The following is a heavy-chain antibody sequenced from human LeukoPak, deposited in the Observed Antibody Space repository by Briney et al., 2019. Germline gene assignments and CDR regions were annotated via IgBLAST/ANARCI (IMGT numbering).Heavy chain of an antibody. Sequence: ASVKVSCKASGYTFTSCGISWVRQAPGQGLEWMGWISAYNGNTNYAQKLQGRVTMTTDTSTSTAYMELRSLRSDDTAVYYCARDCYSMELRYFDWLLSYYYGMDVWGQGTTVTVSS. J-gene: IGHJ6*02. CDR1: GYTFTSCG. CDR2: ISAYNGNT. V-gene: IGHV1-18*01. D-gene: IGHD3-9*01. CDR3: ARDCYSMELRYFDWLLSYYYGMDV.